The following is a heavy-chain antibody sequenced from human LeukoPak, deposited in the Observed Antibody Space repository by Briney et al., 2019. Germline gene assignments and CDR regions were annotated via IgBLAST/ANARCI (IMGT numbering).Heavy chain of an antibody. D-gene: IGHD1-26*01. V-gene: IGHV3-11*01. CDR1: GFTFGDYY. Sequence: GGSLRLSCAASGFTFGDYYMTWIRQARGKGLEWVSYIRGVASDIFYGDSVKGRFTISRDNAKNSVYLQMNSLRAEDTAVYYCARGGALGMDVWGQGTTVTVSS. CDR3: ARGGALGMDV. J-gene: IGHJ6*02. CDR2: IRGVASDI.